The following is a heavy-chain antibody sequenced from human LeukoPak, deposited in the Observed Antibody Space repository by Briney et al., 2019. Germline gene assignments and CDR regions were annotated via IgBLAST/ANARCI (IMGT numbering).Heavy chain of an antibody. Sequence: GESLKISCKGPGYKFNNYWIGWVRQMPGKGLEWIGIIYPGDSDTRYSPSFQGQVTISVDKSISTAYLQWSSLQASDTAMYYWARGYCDTTMCLHVGFDPWGQGTLVTVSS. CDR3: ARGYCDTTMCLHVGFDP. J-gene: IGHJ5*02. D-gene: IGHD2-15*01. CDR1: GYKFNNYW. CDR2: IYPGDSDT. V-gene: IGHV5-51*01.